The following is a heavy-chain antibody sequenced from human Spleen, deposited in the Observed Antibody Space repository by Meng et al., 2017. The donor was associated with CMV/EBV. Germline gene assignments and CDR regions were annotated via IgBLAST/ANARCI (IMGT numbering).Heavy chain of an antibody. V-gene: IGHV3-49*04. CDR2: IRSKAYGGTT. J-gene: IGHJ4*02. D-gene: IGHD2-2*02. CDR1: GFTFGDYA. CDR3: TRDRYCSSTSCYTRYVTFDY. Sequence: GESLKISCTASGFTFGDYAMSWVRQAPGKGLEWVGFIRSKAYGGTTEYAASVKGRFTISRDDSKSIAYLQMNSLKTEDTAVYYCTRDRYCSSTSCYTRYVTFDYWGQGTLVTVSS.